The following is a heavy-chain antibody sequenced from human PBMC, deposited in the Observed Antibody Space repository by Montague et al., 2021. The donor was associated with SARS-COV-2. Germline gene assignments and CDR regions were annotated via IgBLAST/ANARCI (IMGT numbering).Heavy chain of an antibody. J-gene: IGHJ4*02. CDR2: ISYDGINK. CDR3: ARDPDYGDSVGIDY. Sequence: SLRLSCAASGFTFSSYAMHWVRQAPGKGLEWVAVISYDGINKCYADSVKGRFTISRDNSKNTLYLQMNSLRAEDTAVYYCARDPDYGDSVGIDYWGQGTLVTVSS. V-gene: IGHV3-30-3*01. CDR1: GFTFSSYA. D-gene: IGHD4-17*01.